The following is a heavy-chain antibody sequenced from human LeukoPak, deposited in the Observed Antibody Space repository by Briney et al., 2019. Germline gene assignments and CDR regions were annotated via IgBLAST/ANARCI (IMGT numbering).Heavy chain of an antibody. CDR3: ARGGHLYYYYYYMDV. Sequence: GASVKVSCKASGYTFTGYYMHWVRQAPGQGLEWMGWNNPNSGGTNYAQKFQGRVTMTRDTSISTAYMELSRLRSDDTAVYYCARGGHLYYYYYYMDVWGKGTTVTVSS. CDR2: NNPNSGGT. V-gene: IGHV1-2*02. J-gene: IGHJ6*03. CDR1: GYTFTGYY.